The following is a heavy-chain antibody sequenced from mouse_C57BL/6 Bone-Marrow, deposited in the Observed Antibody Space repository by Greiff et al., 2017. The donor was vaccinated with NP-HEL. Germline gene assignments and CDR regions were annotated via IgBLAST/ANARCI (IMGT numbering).Heavy chain of an antibody. CDR1: GFSLTSYG. V-gene: IGHV2-2*01. Sequence: QVQLQQSGPGLVQPSQSLSITCTVSGFSLTSYGVHWVRQSPGKGLEWLGVIWSGGSTDYNAAFISRLSISKDNSKSQVFFKMNSLQADDTAIYYWARNRGSPYAMDYWGQGTSVTVSS. CDR3: ARNRGSPYAMDY. CDR2: IWSGGST. D-gene: IGHD1-1*01. J-gene: IGHJ4*01.